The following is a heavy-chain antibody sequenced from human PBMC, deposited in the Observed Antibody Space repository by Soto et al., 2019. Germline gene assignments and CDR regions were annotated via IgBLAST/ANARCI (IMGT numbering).Heavy chain of an antibody. J-gene: IGHJ4*02. D-gene: IGHD1-20*01. CDR3: ARDRGVNNYYFDL. CDR2: IWFDDSKK. V-gene: IGHV3-33*01. CDR1: GFTFSDHG. Sequence: QEQMEESGGGVVQAGGSLRLSCAASGFTFSDHGFHWVRQAPGKGLEWVAVIWFDDSKKYYADSVKGRFTIFRDNSTNTLYLQMNSLRAEDTAVYYCARDRGVNNYYFDLWGQGTLVTVSS.